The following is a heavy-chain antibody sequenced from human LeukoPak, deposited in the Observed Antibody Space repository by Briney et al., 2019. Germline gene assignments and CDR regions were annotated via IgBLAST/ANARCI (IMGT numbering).Heavy chain of an antibody. D-gene: IGHD3-10*01. CDR3: ATDLGLTMIRGVIVH. J-gene: IGHJ4*02. V-gene: IGHV3-15*01. CDR1: GFTFTNAW. Sequence: GGSLRLSYAASGFTFTNAWMTWVPQAPGKGLEWVGRIKSKGDGETTDYAAPVKGRFTMSRDDSKATLYLQMNSLKAEDTAVYYCATDLGLTMIRGVIVHWGQGALVTVSS. CDR2: IKSKGDGETT.